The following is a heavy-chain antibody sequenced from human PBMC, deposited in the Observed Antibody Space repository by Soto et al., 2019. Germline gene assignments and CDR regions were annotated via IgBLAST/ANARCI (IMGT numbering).Heavy chain of an antibody. CDR1: GGSISSSSSY. D-gene: IGHD6-19*01. CDR2: IHYSGST. CDR3: ARQHSFIGEQWLVPPWFAP. Sequence: QLQLQESGPGLVKPSETLSLTCTVSGGSISSSSSYWGWIRQPPGKGLEWIGSIHYSGSTYYNPSLKSRVTISVATYKNQFSRQLSSVTAADTAVYHCARQHSFIGEQWLVPPWFAPWGQGTLVTVSS. J-gene: IGHJ5*02. V-gene: IGHV4-39*01.